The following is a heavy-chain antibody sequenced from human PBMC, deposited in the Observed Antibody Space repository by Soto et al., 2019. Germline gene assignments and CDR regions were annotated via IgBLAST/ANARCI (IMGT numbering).Heavy chain of an antibody. CDR1: GFIFRDYA. D-gene: IGHD6-19*01. CDR2: ISGSGDSA. V-gene: IGHV3-23*01. Sequence: VQLLESGGGLVQPGGSLRLSCAASGFIFRDYAMNWVRQAPGKGLEWVSDISGSGDSARYADSVKGRFTISRDNSRNTLYLQINSLRVDDTAVYYWGKERRGSGWSGCNFWGQGTLVTVSS. J-gene: IGHJ4*02. CDR3: GKERRGSGWSGCNF.